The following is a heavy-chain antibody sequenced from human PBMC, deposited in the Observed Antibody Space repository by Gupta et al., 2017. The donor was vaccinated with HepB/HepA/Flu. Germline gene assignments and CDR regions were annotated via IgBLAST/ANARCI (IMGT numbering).Heavy chain of an antibody. CDR1: GFPFNGYA. Sequence: QVQLEESGGGVAQPGRSLRLSFAASGFPFNGYAMHWVRQAPGKVLEWVAVVSSDGNNIYYTESVKGRFTISRDNSKNTVDLQMNSLRPEDTAVYYCAKSLKFCTSVSCYSPFEYWGQGALVTVSS. CDR2: VSSDGNNI. D-gene: IGHD2-15*01. CDR3: AKSLKFCTSVSCYSPFEY. V-gene: IGHV3-30*18. J-gene: IGHJ4*02.